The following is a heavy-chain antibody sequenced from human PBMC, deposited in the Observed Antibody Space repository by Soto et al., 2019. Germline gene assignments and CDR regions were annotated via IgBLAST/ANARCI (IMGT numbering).Heavy chain of an antibody. D-gene: IGHD3-3*01. CDR1: GFTFSSYG. CDR2: ISYDGSNK. CDR3: ARDVSLPLYYDFWSGYYERGYYYGMDV. Sequence: PGGSLRLSCAASGFTFSSYGMHWVRQAPGKGREWVAVISYDGSNKYYADSVKGRFTISRDNSKNTLYLQMNSLRSEDTAVYYCARDVSLPLYYDFWSGYYERGYYYGMDVWGQGTTVTVSS. J-gene: IGHJ6*02. V-gene: IGHV3-30*03.